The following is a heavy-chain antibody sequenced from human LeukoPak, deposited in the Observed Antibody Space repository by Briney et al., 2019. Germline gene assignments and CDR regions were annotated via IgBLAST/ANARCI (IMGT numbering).Heavy chain of an antibody. CDR2: ISSSSSTI. J-gene: IGHJ4*02. V-gene: IGHV3-48*01. Sequence: PGGFLRLSCAASGFTFSSYSMNWVRQAPGKGLEWVSYISSSSSTIYYADSVKGRFTISRDNAKSSLYLQMNSLRAEDTAVYYCARDLDRITIFGVVSRGEIDYWGQGTLVTVSS. D-gene: IGHD3-3*01. CDR1: GFTFSSYS. CDR3: ARDLDRITIFGVVSRGEIDY.